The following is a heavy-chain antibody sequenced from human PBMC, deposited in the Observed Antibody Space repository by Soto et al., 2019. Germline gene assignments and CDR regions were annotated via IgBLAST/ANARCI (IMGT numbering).Heavy chain of an antibody. D-gene: IGHD7-27*01. CDR2: IFSNDEK. CDR3: ARIWGPYYYYGMEV. V-gene: IGHV2-26*01. J-gene: IGHJ6*02. CDR1: GFSLSNARMG. Sequence: KESGPVLVKPTETLTLTCTVSGFSLSNARMGVSWIRQPPGKALEWLAHIFSNDEKSYSTSLKCRLTITKDTSKSQVVLTMTNMDPVDTATYYCARIWGPYYYYGMEVRGQGTTVTVSS.